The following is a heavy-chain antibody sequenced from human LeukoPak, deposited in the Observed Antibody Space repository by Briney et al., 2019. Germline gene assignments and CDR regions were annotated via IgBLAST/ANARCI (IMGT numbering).Heavy chain of an antibody. J-gene: IGHJ3*02. CDR3: ASGYCSGGSCYSGAFDI. CDR2: INSDGRST. V-gene: IGHV3-74*01. CDR1: GFTFSSYA. D-gene: IGHD2-15*01. Sequence: GGSLRLSCAVSGFTFSSYATSWVRQAPGRGLVWVSRINSDGRSTSYGDSVKGRFTISRDNAKNTLFLQMNSLRAEDTAVYYCASGYCSGGSCYSGAFDIWGQGTMVTVSS.